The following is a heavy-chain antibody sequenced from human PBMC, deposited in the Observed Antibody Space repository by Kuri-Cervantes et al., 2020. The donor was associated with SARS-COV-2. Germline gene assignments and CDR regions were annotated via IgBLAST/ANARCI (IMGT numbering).Heavy chain of an antibody. V-gene: IGHV1-69*10. CDR2: IVPMLGIP. CDR1: GGTFNIYA. Sequence: SVKVSCKASGGTFNIYAMTWVRQAPGQGLEWMGGIVPMLGIPNYVEKFQGRFSITADKSTNTVYMELRSLGSDDTAVYYCARDSPSRGGYFFDYWGQGNLVTGSS. D-gene: IGHD5-12*01. J-gene: IGHJ4*02. CDR3: ARDSPSRGGYFFDY.